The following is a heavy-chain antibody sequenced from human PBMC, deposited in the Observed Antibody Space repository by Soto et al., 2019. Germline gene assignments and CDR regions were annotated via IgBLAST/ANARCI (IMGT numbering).Heavy chain of an antibody. CDR1: GYTFTRYG. CDR2: ISAYNGNT. V-gene: IGHV1-18*01. Sequence: ASVKVSFKASGYTFTRYGISWVRQAPGQGLEWMGWISAYNGNTNYAQKLQGRVTMTTDTSTSTAYMELRSLRSDDTAVYYCARDPRRYSGYDLALGYYYGMDVWGQGTTVTSP. CDR3: ARDPRRYSGYDLALGYYYGMDV. J-gene: IGHJ6*02. D-gene: IGHD5-12*01.